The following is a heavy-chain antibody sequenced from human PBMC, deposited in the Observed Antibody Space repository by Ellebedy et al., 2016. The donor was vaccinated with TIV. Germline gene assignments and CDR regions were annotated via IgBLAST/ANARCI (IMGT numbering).Heavy chain of an antibody. CDR1: GFTFSRYW. V-gene: IGHV3-7*04. Sequence: PGGSLRLSCAASGFTFSRYWMSWLRQAPGKGLEYVAHIKFDEIEAYHADSVKGRFVISRDNARKSLYLQMNNLRVDDTGVYYCARDTVEVPSGDAFDLWGQGTTVTVSS. CDR2: IKFDEIEA. CDR3: ARDTVEVPSGDAFDL. D-gene: IGHD2-2*01. J-gene: IGHJ3*01.